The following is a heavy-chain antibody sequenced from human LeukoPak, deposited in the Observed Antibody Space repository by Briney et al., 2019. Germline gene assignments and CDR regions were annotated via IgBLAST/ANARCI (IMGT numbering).Heavy chain of an antibody. V-gene: IGHV3-30-3*01. CDR1: GFTFSSYA. J-gene: IGHJ6*02. Sequence: TGGSLRLSCAASGFTFSSYAMHWVRQAPGKGLEWVAVISYDGSNKYYADSVKGRFTISRDNSKNTVYLQMNSLRAEDTAVYYCARAVGYYGSGSYSDYYDMDVWGQGTTVTVSS. CDR2: ISYDGSNK. CDR3: ARAVGYYGSGSYSDYYDMDV. D-gene: IGHD3-10*01.